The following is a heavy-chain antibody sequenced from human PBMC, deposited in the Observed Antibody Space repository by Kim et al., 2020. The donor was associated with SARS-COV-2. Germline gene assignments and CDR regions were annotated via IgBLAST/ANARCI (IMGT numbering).Heavy chain of an antibody. CDR3: AKDTKGGGWNDFDY. J-gene: IGHJ4*02. V-gene: IGHV3-23*01. CDR2: ISDSGST. Sequence: GGSLRLSCAASGFTFSSYAMTWVRKAPGKGLEGVSVISDSGSTLDADSVKGRFTISRDNSKNTLYLHMNSLRAEDTAIYYCAKDTKGGGWNDFDYWGQGTLVTVSS. D-gene: IGHD6-19*01. CDR1: GFTFSSYA.